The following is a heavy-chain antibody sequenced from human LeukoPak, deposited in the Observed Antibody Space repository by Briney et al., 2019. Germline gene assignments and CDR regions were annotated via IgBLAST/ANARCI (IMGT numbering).Heavy chain of an antibody. J-gene: IGHJ4*02. CDR3: ARQLGYCSDGTCYFDY. V-gene: IGHV3-23*01. CDR1: GFTFSSYA. CDR2: ISNSGGST. D-gene: IGHD2-15*01. Sequence: SGGSLRLSCAVSGFTFSSYAMSWVRQAPGKGLDWVSAISNSGGSTYYADSVKGRFTVSRDSSKNTLYLQMSSLRAEDTAVYYCARQLGYCSDGTCYFDYWGQGTLVTVSS.